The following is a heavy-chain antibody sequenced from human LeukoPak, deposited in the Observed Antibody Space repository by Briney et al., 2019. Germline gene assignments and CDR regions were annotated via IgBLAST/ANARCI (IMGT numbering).Heavy chain of an antibody. J-gene: IGHJ4*02. CDR2: IYIGGST. CDR1: GFTVSSNH. Sequence: GGSLRLSCAASGFTVSSNHMSWVRQAPGKGLEWVSTIYIGGSTFYVDSVKGRFTISRDNSKNTLYLQMNSLRAEDTAVYYCGVTGDGSYFWGQGTLVTVSS. CDR3: GVTGDGSYF. V-gene: IGHV3-66*01. D-gene: IGHD1-26*01.